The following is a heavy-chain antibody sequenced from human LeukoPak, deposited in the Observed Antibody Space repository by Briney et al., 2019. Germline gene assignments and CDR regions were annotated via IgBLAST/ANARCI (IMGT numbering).Heavy chain of an antibody. CDR3: AKWPERFKTQNRNFDY. CDR1: GFTFSSYG. CDR2: IRYDGSNK. V-gene: IGHV3-30*02. D-gene: IGHD2/OR15-2a*01. J-gene: IGHJ4*02. Sequence: PGGSLRLSCAASGFTFSSYGMHWVRQAPGKGLEWVAFIRYDGSNKYYAGSVKGRFTISRDNSKNTLYLQMNSLRAEDTAVYYCAKWPERFKTQNRNFDYWGQGTLVTVSS.